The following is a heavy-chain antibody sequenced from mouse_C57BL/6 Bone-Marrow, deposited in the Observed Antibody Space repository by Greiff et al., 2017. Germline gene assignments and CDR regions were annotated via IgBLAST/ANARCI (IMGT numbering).Heavy chain of an antibody. D-gene: IGHD1-1*01. CDR3: ARPTVAPWAY. V-gene: IGHV5-17*01. CDR2: ISSGSSTI. Sequence: EVMLVESGGGLVKPGGSLKLSCAASGFTFSDYGMHWVRQAPEKGLEWVAYISSGSSTIYYADTVKGRFTISRDNAKNTLFLQMTSLRSEDTAMYYCARPTVAPWAYWGQGTLVTVSA. J-gene: IGHJ3*01. CDR1: GFTFSDYG.